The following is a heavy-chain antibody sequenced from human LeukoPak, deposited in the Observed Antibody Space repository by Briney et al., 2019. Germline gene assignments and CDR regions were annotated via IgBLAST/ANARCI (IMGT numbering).Heavy chain of an antibody. J-gene: IGHJ3*02. CDR2: IYSGGST. Sequence: PGGSPRLSCAASGFTVSSNYMSWVRQAPGKGLEWVSVIYSGGSTYYADSVKGRFTISRHNSKNTLYLQMNSLRAEDTAVYYCARGRLGYCSGGSCYLDDAFDIWGQGTMVTVSS. V-gene: IGHV3-53*04. D-gene: IGHD2-15*01. CDR3: ARGRLGYCSGGSCYLDDAFDI. CDR1: GFTVSSNY.